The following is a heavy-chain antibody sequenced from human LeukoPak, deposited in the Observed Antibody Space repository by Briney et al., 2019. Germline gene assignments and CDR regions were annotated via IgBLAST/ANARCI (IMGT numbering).Heavy chain of an antibody. Sequence: SETLSLTCAVYGGSLSGYYWTWIRQPPGKGLEWIGEINHSGSTNYSPSLKSRVTISVDTSKNQFSLNLSSVTAADTAVYYCARRSRLGIGYYYYLDVWGKGTTVTVSS. V-gene: IGHV4-34*01. CDR1: GGSLSGYY. CDR3: ARRSRLGIGYYYYLDV. J-gene: IGHJ6*03. D-gene: IGHD3-9*01. CDR2: INHSGST.